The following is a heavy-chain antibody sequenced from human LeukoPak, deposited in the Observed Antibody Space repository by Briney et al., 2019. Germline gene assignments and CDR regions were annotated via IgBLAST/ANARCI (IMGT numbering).Heavy chain of an antibody. J-gene: IGHJ4*02. D-gene: IGHD6-19*01. Sequence: ASVKVSCTASGYTSTSYGISWVRQAPGQGLEWMGWISAYNGNTNYAQKLQGRVTMTTDTSTSTAYMELRSLRSDDTAVYYCARSVAGTQEFDYWGQGTLVTVSS. CDR3: ARSVAGTQEFDY. V-gene: IGHV1-18*01. CDR1: GYTSTSYG. CDR2: ISAYNGNT.